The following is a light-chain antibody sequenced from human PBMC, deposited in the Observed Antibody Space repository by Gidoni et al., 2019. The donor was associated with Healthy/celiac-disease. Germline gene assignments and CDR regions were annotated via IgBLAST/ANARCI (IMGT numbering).Light chain of an antibody. V-gene: IGKV3-20*01. Sequence: DIVLTQSPGTLSLSPGERATLSCRASQSVSSSYLAWYQQKPGQAPRLLIYGASSRATGIPDRLSGSGSGTDFTLTISRLEPEDFAVYYCQQYGSSPPGWTFGQGTKVEIK. CDR3: QQYGSSPPGWT. CDR1: QSVSSSY. CDR2: GAS. J-gene: IGKJ1*01.